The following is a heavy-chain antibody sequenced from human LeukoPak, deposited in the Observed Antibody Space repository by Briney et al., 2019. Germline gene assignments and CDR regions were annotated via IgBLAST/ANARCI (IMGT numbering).Heavy chain of an antibody. Sequence: SETLSLTCTVSGYSLTSGYYWGWIRQPSGKGLEWIGSIYHSGSTFYNPSLKSRVTISVDPSKNQFSLKLSSVTAADTAVYYCARDQDYYGSGSYGPDYWGQGILVTVSS. J-gene: IGHJ4*02. CDR1: GYSLTSGYY. CDR2: IYHSGST. V-gene: IGHV4-38-2*02. CDR3: ARDQDYYGSGSYGPDY. D-gene: IGHD3-10*01.